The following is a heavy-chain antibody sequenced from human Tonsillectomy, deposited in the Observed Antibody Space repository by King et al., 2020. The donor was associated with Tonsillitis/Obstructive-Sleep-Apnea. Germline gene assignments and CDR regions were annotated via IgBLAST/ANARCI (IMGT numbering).Heavy chain of an antibody. Sequence: VQLVESGGGLVQPGGSLRLSCAASRFTFSSYAMSWVRQAPGKGLEWVSAIGGSGGSTYYADSVEGRFTISSDNSKNTLFLQMNSLRAEDTAVYYCAKDPYDGVDYWGQGTLVTVSS. D-gene: IGHD1-1*01. CDR1: RFTFSSYA. CDR3: AKDPYDGVDY. J-gene: IGHJ4*02. V-gene: IGHV3-23*04. CDR2: IGGSGGST.